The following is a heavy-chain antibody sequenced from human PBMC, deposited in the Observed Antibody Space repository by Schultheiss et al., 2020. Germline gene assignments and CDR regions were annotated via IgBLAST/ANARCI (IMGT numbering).Heavy chain of an antibody. V-gene: IGHV3-9*01. Sequence: GGSLRLSCAASGFTFDDHAMHWVRQAPGKGLEWVSGISWNSAGIGYADSVKGRFTISRDNAKNSLYLQMNSLRAEDTAVYYCARVRGSPPVGLDCWGQGTLVTVS. CDR1: GFTFDDHA. CDR3: ARVRGSPPVGLDC. CDR2: ISWNSAGI. D-gene: IGHD3-10*01. J-gene: IGHJ4*02.